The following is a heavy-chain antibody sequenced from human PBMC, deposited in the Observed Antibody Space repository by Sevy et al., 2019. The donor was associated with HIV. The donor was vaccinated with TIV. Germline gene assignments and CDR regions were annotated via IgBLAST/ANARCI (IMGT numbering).Heavy chain of an antibody. CDR2: ISSNGDTT. CDR3: ARVWDYGLDY. D-gene: IGHD4-17*01. V-gene: IGHV3-64*01. CDR1: GFTFSRNA. J-gene: IGHJ4*02. Sequence: GGSLRLSCAASGFTFSRNAMHWVRQAPGKGLDYVSAISSNGDTTYYANSVKGRFTISRDNFKNNLYLQMGSLRAEDMAVYYCARVWDYGLDYWGQGTLVTVSS.